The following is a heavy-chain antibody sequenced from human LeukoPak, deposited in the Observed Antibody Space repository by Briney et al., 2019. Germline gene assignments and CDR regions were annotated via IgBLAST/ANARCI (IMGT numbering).Heavy chain of an antibody. J-gene: IGHJ4*02. CDR1: GYTFTSYH. Sequence: ASVKVSCKASGYTFTSYHMHWVRQAPGQGLEWMGIINPSGGSTSYAQKFQGRVTMTRDTSTSTVYMELSSLRSEDTAVYYCAGGARSTMVRGVIMPWGLDYWGQGTLVTVSS. V-gene: IGHV1-46*01. D-gene: IGHD3-10*01. CDR2: INPSGGST. CDR3: AGGARSTMVRGVIMPWGLDY.